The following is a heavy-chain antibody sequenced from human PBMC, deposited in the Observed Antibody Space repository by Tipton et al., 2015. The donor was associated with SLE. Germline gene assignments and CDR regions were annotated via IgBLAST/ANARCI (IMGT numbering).Heavy chain of an antibody. D-gene: IGHD3-22*01. Sequence: TLSLTCTVSGGSISPHYLTWIRQPPGKGLEWIGYISYSGSADYNPSLKSRVTISVDTSKNQFSLKLSSVTAADTAVYYCARDPYYYDSSGSPHSYWGQGTLVTVSS. J-gene: IGHJ4*02. CDR2: ISYSGSA. CDR3: ARDPYYYDSSGSPHSY. V-gene: IGHV4-59*11. CDR1: GGSISPHY.